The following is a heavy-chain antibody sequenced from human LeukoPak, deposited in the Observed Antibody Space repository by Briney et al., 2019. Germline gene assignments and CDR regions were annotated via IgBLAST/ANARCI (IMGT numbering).Heavy chain of an antibody. J-gene: IGHJ4*02. V-gene: IGHV4-39*07. CDR3: ARSTIFGVIILYFGY. CDR1: GDSISSNHYY. CDR2: IFYSGST. Sequence: SETLSLTCTDSGDSISSNHYYWGWIRQSPGKGLEYIGSIFYSGSTYYNPSLKSRVTISADTSKNQFSLNLTSVTAVDTAVYYCARSTIFGVIILYFGYWGQGTLVTVSS. D-gene: IGHD3-3*01.